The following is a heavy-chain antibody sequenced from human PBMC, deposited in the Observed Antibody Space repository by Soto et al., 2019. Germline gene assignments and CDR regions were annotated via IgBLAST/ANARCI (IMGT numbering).Heavy chain of an antibody. V-gene: IGHV3-23*01. CDR3: AKDLSSYYYFDF. Sequence: EVQLLESGGDLVEPGGSLRLSCAASGFTFGIYVMTWVRQAPGKGLEWVSTISATGGSTFYADSVKGRFTISRDNSKNTLYLQMNSLRAEDTAIYYCAKDLSSYYYFDFWGQGTLVTVSS. J-gene: IGHJ4*02. CDR2: ISATGGST. D-gene: IGHD2-15*01. CDR1: GFTFGIYV.